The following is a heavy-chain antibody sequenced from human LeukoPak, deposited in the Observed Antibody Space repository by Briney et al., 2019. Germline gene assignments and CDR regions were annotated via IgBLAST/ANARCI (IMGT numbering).Heavy chain of an antibody. CDR2: IYTSGST. J-gene: IGHJ4*02. D-gene: IGHD6-13*01. CDR1: GGSISSRSYY. V-gene: IGHV4-61*02. Sequence: PSQTLSLTCTVSGGSISSRSYYWSWIRQPAGKGLEWIGRIYTSGSTNYNPSLKSRVTISVDTSKNQFSLKLSSVTAADTAVYYCASDKDPTAAGSNFDYWGQGTLLTVSS. CDR3: ASDKDPTAAGSNFDY.